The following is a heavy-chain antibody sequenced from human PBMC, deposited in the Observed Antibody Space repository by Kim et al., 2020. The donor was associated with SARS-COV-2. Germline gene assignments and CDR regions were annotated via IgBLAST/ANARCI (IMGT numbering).Heavy chain of an antibody. CDR2: IYYSGST. D-gene: IGHD3-10*01. Sequence: SETLSLTCTVSGGSVSSGSYYWSWIRQPPGKGLEWIGYIYYSGSTNYNPSLKSRVTISVDTSKNQFSLKLSSVTAADTAVYYCARKPRGDYYGSGSYLNWFDPWGQGTLVTVSS. CDR1: GGSVSSGSYY. V-gene: IGHV4-61*01. CDR3: ARKPRGDYYGSGSYLNWFDP. J-gene: IGHJ5*02.